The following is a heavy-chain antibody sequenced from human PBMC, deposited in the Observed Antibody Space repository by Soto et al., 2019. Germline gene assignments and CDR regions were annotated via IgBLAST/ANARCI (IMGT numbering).Heavy chain of an antibody. CDR2: ISDDGSNK. CDR3: TKRRNVLRFLEWSSGMEV. D-gene: IGHD3-3*01. V-gene: IGHV3-30*18. Sequence: LRLSCAASGFTFSNYGMHWVRQAPGKGLEWVASISDDGSNKYYADSMKGRFTMSRDNSKRTLYLQMSSLRVEDTAVYYCTKRRNVLRFLEWSSGMEVWGQGTTVTVSS. J-gene: IGHJ6*02. CDR1: GFTFSNYG.